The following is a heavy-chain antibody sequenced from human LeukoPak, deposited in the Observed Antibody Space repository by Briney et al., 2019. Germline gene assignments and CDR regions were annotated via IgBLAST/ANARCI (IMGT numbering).Heavy chain of an antibody. J-gene: IGHJ4*02. CDR1: GYSFTGYY. CDR2: INPHSGDT. Sequence: ASVKVSCKASGYSFTGYYMHWVRQAPGQGLEWMGWINPHSGDTGYAQKFQGRVTMTRDMSITTTYMELTRLRSDDTAFYYCARWDGYSSSPDYWGQGTLVTVSS. V-gene: IGHV1-2*02. CDR3: ARWDGYSSSPDY. D-gene: IGHD6-13*01.